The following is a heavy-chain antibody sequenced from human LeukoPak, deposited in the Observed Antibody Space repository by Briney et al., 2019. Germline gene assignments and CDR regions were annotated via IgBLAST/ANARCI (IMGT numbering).Heavy chain of an antibody. Sequence: SKTLSLTCAVYGGSFSGYYWSWIRQPPGKGLEWIGEINHSGSTNYNPSLKSRVTISVDTSKNQFSLKLSSVTAADTAVYYCARGKGRRVVAFDYWGQGTLVTVSS. CDR3: ARGKGRRVVAFDY. J-gene: IGHJ4*02. D-gene: IGHD3-22*01. CDR1: GGSFSGYY. CDR2: INHSGST. V-gene: IGHV4-34*01.